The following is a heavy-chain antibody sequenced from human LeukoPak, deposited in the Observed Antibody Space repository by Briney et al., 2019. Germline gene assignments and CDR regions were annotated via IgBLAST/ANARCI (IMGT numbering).Heavy chain of an antibody. Sequence: GGSLRLSCAASGFTFSSYGMHWVRQAPGKGLEWEAVIWYDGSRAFYADSVKGRFTISRDNSKNTMSVQMDDLRAEDTAVYYCTRYNNDHFDYWGQGTLVTVSS. CDR2: IWYDGSRA. V-gene: IGHV3-33*01. J-gene: IGHJ4*02. D-gene: IGHD1-14*01. CDR3: TRYNNDHFDY. CDR1: GFTFSSYG.